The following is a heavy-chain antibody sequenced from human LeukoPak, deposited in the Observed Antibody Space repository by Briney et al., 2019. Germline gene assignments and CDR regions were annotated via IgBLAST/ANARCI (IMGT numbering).Heavy chain of an antibody. Sequence: ASVKVSWKASGYTFTNYGISWVRQSPGQGLEWMGIINPSGGSTSYAQKFQGRVTMTRDTSTSTVYMELSSLRSEDTAFFFRQKTAYDIRYFDLWGRGTLVTVSS. D-gene: IGHD3-9*01. CDR3: QKTAYDIRYFDL. V-gene: IGHV1-46*01. CDR2: INPSGGST. CDR1: GYTFTNYG. J-gene: IGHJ2*01.